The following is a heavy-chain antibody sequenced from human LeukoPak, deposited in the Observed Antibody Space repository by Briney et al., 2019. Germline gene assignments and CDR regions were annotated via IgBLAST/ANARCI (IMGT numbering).Heavy chain of an antibody. CDR1: GYTFTGYY. CDR2: INPNSGGT. D-gene: IGHD3-10*01. J-gene: IGHJ4*02. Sequence: ASVTVSCKASGYTFTGYYMHWVRQAPGQGLEWMGWINPNSGGTNYAQKFQGRVTMTRDTSISTAYMELSRLRSDDTAVYYCARVAWFGELFQPFDYWGQGTLVTVSS. CDR3: ARVAWFGELFQPFDY. V-gene: IGHV1-2*02.